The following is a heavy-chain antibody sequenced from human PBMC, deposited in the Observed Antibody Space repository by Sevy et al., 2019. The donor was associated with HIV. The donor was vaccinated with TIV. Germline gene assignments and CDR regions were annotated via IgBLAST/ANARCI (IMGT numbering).Heavy chain of an antibody. Sequence: GGSLRLSCAASGFDFSIYSMSWVRQAPGKGLEWVSTFSFGCGKINYADSVKGRFTISRDNSKSSVYLQMNNMRVEDTAVYYCAREGCTKPNDYWGQGTLVTVSS. V-gene: IGHV3-23*01. J-gene: IGHJ4*02. CDR1: GFDFSIYS. CDR2: FSFGCGKI. CDR3: AREGCTKPNDY. D-gene: IGHD2-8*01.